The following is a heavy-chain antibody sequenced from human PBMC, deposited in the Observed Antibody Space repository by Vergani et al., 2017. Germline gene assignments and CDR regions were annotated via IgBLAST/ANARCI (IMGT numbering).Heavy chain of an antibody. CDR2: IKNTGDST. V-gene: IGHV3-23*01. D-gene: IGHD5-24*01. CDR1: GFTFSSHA. CDR3: GIVGDNYN. J-gene: IGHJ4*02. Sequence: EVQLLQSEGAVVQPGGSLRLSCVASGFTFSSHAMSWVRQGHGQGLEWVSSIKNTGDSTHYADSVKGRFTRSRDNTKNTLYLKMNSLRVEDTAVYYCGIVGDNYNWGQGTLVTVSS.